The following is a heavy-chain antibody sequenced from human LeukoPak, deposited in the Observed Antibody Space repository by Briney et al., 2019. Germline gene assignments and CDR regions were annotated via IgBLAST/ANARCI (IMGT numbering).Heavy chain of an antibody. Sequence: PSETLSLTCTVSGGSISSSSYYWGWIRQPPGKGLEWIGNIYYSGSTYYNPSLTSRVTISVDTSNNQFSLRLSSVSAADTAVYYCARQEDLFDHWGQGTLVTVSS. V-gene: IGHV4-39*01. J-gene: IGHJ4*02. CDR3: ARQEDLFDH. CDR2: IYYSGST. CDR1: GGSISSSSYY.